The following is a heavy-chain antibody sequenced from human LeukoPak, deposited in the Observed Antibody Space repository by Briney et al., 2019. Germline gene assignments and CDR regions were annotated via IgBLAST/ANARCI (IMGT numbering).Heavy chain of an antibody. Sequence: GGSLRLSCAASGFTFNTYAMAWVRQAPGKGLQWVSSVAGNGATTYYAESVKGRFTISRDNSKNTVSLQMDSLRVGDTAVYYCAKDYGYTPYYFDYWGQGALATVSS. CDR2: VAGNGATT. J-gene: IGHJ4*02. CDR1: GFTFNTYA. V-gene: IGHV3-23*01. D-gene: IGHD5-18*01. CDR3: AKDYGYTPYYFDY.